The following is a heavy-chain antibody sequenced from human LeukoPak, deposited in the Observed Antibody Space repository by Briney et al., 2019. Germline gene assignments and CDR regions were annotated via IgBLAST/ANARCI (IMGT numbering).Heavy chain of an antibody. J-gene: IGHJ6*02. D-gene: IGHD5-18*01. V-gene: IGHV3-48*03. Sequence: GESLRLSCAASGFTFRNYEMNWVRQAPGKGLEWVSYISSSGSTIYYADSVKGRFTISRDNAKNSLYLQMHSLRAEDTAVYYCAREIQLYYYGMDVWGQGTTVTVSS. CDR2: ISSSGSTI. CDR3: AREIQLYYYGMDV. CDR1: GFTFRNYE.